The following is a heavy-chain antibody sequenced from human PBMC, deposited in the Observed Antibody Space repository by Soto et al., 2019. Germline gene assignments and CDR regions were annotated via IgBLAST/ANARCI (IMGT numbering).Heavy chain of an antibody. D-gene: IGHD2-8*01. CDR2: INPKSGGT. J-gene: IGHJ6*02. CDR1: GYSFTDYH. V-gene: IGHV1-2*04. Sequence: QVQLVQSGAEVKKPGASVKVSCKASGYSFTDYHIHWVRQAPGQGLEWLGRINPKSGGTSTAQKFQGWVTRTTDTSTSTASMELTRLTSGDTAIYYCARGDSTVCSIGVCSFFYDHDMDVWGQGTTVTVSS. CDR3: ARGDSTVCSIGVCSFFYDHDMDV.